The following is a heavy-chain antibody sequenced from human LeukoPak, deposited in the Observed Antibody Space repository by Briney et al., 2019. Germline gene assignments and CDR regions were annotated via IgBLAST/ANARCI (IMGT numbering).Heavy chain of an antibody. CDR1: GFTFSSYA. Sequence: GGSLRLSCAASGFTFSSYAMHWVRQAPGKGLEWVAVISYDGSNKYYADSVKGRFTISRDNSKNTLYLQMNSLRAEDTAVYYCLGGAVAGNWGQGTLVTASS. J-gene: IGHJ4*02. V-gene: IGHV3-30-3*01. D-gene: IGHD6-19*01. CDR2: ISYDGSNK. CDR3: LGGAVAGN.